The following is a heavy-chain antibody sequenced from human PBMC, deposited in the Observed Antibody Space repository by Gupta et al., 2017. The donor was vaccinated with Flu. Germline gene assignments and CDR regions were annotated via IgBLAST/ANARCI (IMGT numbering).Heavy chain of an antibody. Sequence: QVQLQQWGAGLLKPSETLSLTCAVYGGSFSGYYWSWIRQPPGTGLEWIGEINHSGSTNYNPSLKSRVTISVDTSKNQFSLKLSSVTAADTAVYYCAIPCGGDCYPSAPGYYGMDVWGQGTTVTVSS. J-gene: IGHJ6*02. CDR3: AIPCGGDCYPSAPGYYGMDV. V-gene: IGHV4-34*01. CDR1: GGSFSGYY. D-gene: IGHD2-21*02. CDR2: INHSGST.